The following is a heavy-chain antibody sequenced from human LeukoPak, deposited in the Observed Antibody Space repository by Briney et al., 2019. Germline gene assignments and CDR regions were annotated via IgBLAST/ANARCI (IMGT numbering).Heavy chain of an antibody. Sequence: PSETLSLTCTVSGGSVSSGRYYWSWIRQPPGKGLEWIGYIYYSGSTNYNPSLKSRVTISVDTSKNQFSLEPSSVTAADTAVYYCARAYHYDILTGYNWFDPWGQGTLVTVSS. CDR2: IYYSGST. CDR3: ARAYHYDILTGYNWFDP. CDR1: GGSVSSGRYY. J-gene: IGHJ5*02. V-gene: IGHV4-61*01. D-gene: IGHD3-9*01.